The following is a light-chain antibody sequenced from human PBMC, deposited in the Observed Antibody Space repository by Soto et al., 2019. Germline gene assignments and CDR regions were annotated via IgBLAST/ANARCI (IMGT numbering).Light chain of an antibody. CDR3: QQSYNSPPT. Sequence: DIQMTQSPSSLSASMGDRVTITCRASQSITTFLNWYQVKPGKAPKLLIYTATSLQSGVPSRFSGSGSGKDFTLTISSLQPEDFATYYCQQSYNSPPTFGPGTKVDIK. CDR2: TAT. CDR1: QSITTF. J-gene: IGKJ3*01. V-gene: IGKV1-39*01.